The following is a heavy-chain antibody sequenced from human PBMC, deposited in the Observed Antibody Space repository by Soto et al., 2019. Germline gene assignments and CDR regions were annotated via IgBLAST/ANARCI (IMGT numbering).Heavy chain of an antibody. J-gene: IGHJ4*02. CDR2: ISYDGSNK. V-gene: IGHV3-30-3*01. Sequence: QVQLVESGGGVVQPGRSLRLSCAASGFAFSSYAMHWVRQAPGKGLEWVAVISYDGSNKYYADSVKGRFTISSDNTKNTLYLQINSLSAEDTAVYYCARDMTGSGDWGQGTLVTVSS. CDR3: ARDMTGSGD. D-gene: IGHD3-10*01. CDR1: GFAFSSYA.